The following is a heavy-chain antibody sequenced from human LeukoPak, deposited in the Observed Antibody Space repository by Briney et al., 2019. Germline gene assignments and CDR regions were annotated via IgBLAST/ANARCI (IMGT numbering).Heavy chain of an antibody. V-gene: IGHV1-46*01. D-gene: IGHD3-22*01. Sequence: ASVKVSCKASGFTFTSYYMHWVRQAPGQGLEWMGVVSPSGGSTNYAQKFQGRVTMTRDTSTSTVYMELSSLKPEDTALYYRARAAPYYYDSNGYLFYWGQGTLVTVSS. CDR1: GFTFTSYY. CDR2: VSPSGGST. J-gene: IGHJ4*02. CDR3: ARAAPYYYDSNGYLFY.